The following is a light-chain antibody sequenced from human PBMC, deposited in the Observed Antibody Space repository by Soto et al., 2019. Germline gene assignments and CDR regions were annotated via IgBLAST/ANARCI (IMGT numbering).Light chain of an antibody. V-gene: IGKV1-5*03. J-gene: IGKJ1*01. CDR2: KAS. CDR1: QSISSW. Sequence: DIQMTQSPSTLSASVGDRVTITCRASQSISSWLAWYQQKPGKAPKLLIYKASSLESGVPSRFNGSGSGTEFTLTISSLQPDDFATYYCQQYDSYPWMFGQGTKVEIK. CDR3: QQYDSYPWM.